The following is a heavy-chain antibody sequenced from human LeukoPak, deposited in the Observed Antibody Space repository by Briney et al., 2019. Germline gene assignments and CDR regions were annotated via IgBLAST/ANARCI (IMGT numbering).Heavy chain of an antibody. J-gene: IGHJ4*02. CDR2: IYPGDSDT. CDR1: GYSFTGYW. CDR3: GRQGGGYGSGSYYNFGN. D-gene: IGHD3-10*01. V-gene: IGHV5-51*01. Sequence: GESLKISCKGSGYSFTGYWIGWVRQMPGKGLEWMGIIYPGDSDTRYSPSFQGQVTISADKSISTAYLQWSSLKASDTAMYYCGRQGGGYGSGSYYNFGNWGQGTLVTVSP.